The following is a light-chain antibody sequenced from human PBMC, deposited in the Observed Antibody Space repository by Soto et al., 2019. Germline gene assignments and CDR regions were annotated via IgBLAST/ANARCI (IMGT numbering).Light chain of an antibody. CDR3: PQYNYWPPYT. CDR1: QSVSSN. CDR2: GAS. V-gene: IGKV3-15*01. J-gene: IGKJ2*01. Sequence: EIVMTQSPATLSVSPGERATLSCRASQSVSSNLAWYQQKPGQAPRLLIYGASTRATGIPARFSGSWSGTEFTLTISRLPSEDFAVYYRPQYNYWPPYTFGQGTKLEIK.